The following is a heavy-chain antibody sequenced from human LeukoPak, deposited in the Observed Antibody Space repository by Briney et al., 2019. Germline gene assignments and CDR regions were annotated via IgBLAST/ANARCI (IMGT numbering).Heavy chain of an antibody. J-gene: IGHJ4*02. V-gene: IGHV3-43D*03. CDR1: GFTFSDYA. CDR2: IRWDGGST. Sequence: GGSLRLSCAASGFTFSDYAMHWVRQAPGKGLEWVSLIRWDGGSTYYADSVKGRFTISRDNSKNSLYLQMNSLTPEGTALYYCARATSSAWYYFDYWGQGTLVIVSS. D-gene: IGHD6-19*01. CDR3: ARATSSAWYYFDY.